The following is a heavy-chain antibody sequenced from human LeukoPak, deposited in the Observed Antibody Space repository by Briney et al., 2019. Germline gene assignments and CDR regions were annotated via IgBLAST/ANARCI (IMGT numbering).Heavy chain of an antibody. CDR3: ARSVITIFGVVHDAFDI. D-gene: IGHD3-3*01. J-gene: IGHJ3*02. CDR2: IYYSGST. CDR1: GGSISSYY. V-gene: IGHV4-59*01. Sequence: SETLSLTCTVSGGSISSYYWSWIRQPPGKGLEWIGYIYYSGSTNYNPSLESRVTISVDTSKNQFSLKLSSVTAADTAVYYCARSVITIFGVVHDAFDIWGQGTMVTVSS.